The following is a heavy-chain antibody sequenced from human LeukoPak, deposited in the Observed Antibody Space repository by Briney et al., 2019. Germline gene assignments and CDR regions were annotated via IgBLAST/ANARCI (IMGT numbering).Heavy chain of an antibody. D-gene: IGHD3-10*01. V-gene: IGHV1-69*13. J-gene: IGHJ5*02. Sequence: ASVKVSCKASGGTFSSYAISWVRQAPAQGLEWMGGIIPIFGTANYAQKFQGRVTITADESTSTAYMELSSLRSEDTAVYYCASVTMVRGVKRNWFDPWGQGTLVTVSS. CDR3: ASVTMVRGVKRNWFDP. CDR2: IIPIFGTA. CDR1: GGTFSSYA.